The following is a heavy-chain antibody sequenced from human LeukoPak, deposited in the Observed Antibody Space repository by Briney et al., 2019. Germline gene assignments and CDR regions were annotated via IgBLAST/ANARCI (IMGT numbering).Heavy chain of an antibody. Sequence: GGSLRLSCAASGFTFSSYGMRWVRQAPGKGLEWVAFIRLDGSDKYYADSVRGQFTISRDNSKNTLYLQMNSLRADDAAVYYCAKASWGTYAFDIWGQGTMVTVSS. CDR1: GFTFSSYG. CDR3: AKASWGTYAFDI. J-gene: IGHJ3*02. V-gene: IGHV3-30*02. CDR2: IRLDGSDK. D-gene: IGHD3-16*01.